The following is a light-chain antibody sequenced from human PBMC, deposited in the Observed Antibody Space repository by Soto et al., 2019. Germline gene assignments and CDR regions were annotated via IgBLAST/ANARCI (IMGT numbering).Light chain of an antibody. CDR1: QGISSY. V-gene: IGKV1-8*01. CDR3: QQYYSYPPIT. Sequence: IQMTQSPSTLSASVGDRVTITFRASQGISSYLAWYQQKPGKAPKRLIYAASTLQSGVPSRFSGSGSGTDFTLTISCLQSEDFATYYCQQYYSYPPITFGQGTRLEIK. J-gene: IGKJ5*01. CDR2: AAS.